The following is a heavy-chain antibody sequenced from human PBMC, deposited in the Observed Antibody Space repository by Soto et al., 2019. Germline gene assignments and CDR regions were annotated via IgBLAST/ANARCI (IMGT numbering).Heavy chain of an antibody. V-gene: IGHV3-21*01. D-gene: IGHD6-6*01. CDR2: ISGSGKDT. Sequence: GSLRLSCATSGFTFSNYRMNWVREAPGKGLEWVASISGSGKDTFYRDSVKGRFTISRDNAERSLVLQMNSLTVDDTAVYHCARVHLVRTSSYYCGMDVWGPGTTVTVSS. CDR3: ARVHLVRTSSYYCGMDV. J-gene: IGHJ6*02. CDR1: GFTFSNYR.